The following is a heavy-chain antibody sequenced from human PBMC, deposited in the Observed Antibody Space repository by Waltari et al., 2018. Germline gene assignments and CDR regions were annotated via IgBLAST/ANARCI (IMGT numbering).Heavy chain of an antibody. V-gene: IGHV4-38-2*02. CDR1: GYSISSGYS. CDR3: AREGGNWNYKFDY. D-gene: IGHD1-7*01. J-gene: IGHJ4*02. Sequence: QVQLQESGPGLVKPSETLSLTCTVSGYSISSGYSWGWIRQPPGKGLEGIGSIYHSGSTYYNPSLKSRVTISVDTSKNQFSLKLSSVTAADTAVYYCAREGGNWNYKFDYWGQGTLVTVSS. CDR2: IYHSGST.